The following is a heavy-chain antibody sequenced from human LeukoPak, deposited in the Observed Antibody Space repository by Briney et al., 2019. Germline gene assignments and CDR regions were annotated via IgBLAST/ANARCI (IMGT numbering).Heavy chain of an antibody. CDR1: GFTLSSYA. V-gene: IGHV3-30*04. Sequence: GRSLRLSCAASGFTLSSYAMHWVRQAPGKGLEWVAVISYDGSNKYYADSVKGRFTISRDNSKNTLYLQMNSLRAEDTAVYYCARMDGTVAAFDYWGQGTLVTVSS. CDR2: ISYDGSNK. J-gene: IGHJ4*02. D-gene: IGHD4-23*01. CDR3: ARMDGTVAAFDY.